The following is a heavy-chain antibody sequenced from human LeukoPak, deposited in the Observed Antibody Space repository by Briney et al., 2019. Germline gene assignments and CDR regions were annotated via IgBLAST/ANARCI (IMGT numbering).Heavy chain of an antibody. CDR3: ATTTTVVTPFYY. Sequence: PSETLSLTCTVSGGSISSYYWSWIRQPPGKGLEWIRYIYYSGSTNYNPSLKSRVTISVDTSKNQFSLKLSSATAADTAVYYCATTTTVVTPFYYWGQGTLVTVSS. J-gene: IGHJ4*02. CDR1: GGSISSYY. D-gene: IGHD4-23*01. V-gene: IGHV4-59*01. CDR2: IYYSGST.